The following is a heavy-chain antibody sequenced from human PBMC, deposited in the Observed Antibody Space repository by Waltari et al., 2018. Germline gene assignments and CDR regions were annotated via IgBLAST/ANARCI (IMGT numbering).Heavy chain of an antibody. CDR3: ARDQVIAVAGNDAFDI. V-gene: IGHV3-30-3*01. CDR1: GFTFSSYA. CDR2: ISYDGSNK. J-gene: IGHJ3*02. D-gene: IGHD6-19*01. Sequence: QVQLVESGGGVVQPGRSLRLSCAASGFTFSSYAMHWVRQAPGKGLEWVAVISYDGSNKYYADSVKGRFTISRDNSKNTLYLQMNSLRAEDTAVYYCARDQVIAVAGNDAFDIWGQGTMVTVSS.